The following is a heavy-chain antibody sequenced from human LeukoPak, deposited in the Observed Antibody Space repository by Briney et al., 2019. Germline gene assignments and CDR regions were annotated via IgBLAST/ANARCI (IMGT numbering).Heavy chain of an antibody. D-gene: IGHD3-22*01. CDR1: GFTFSSYA. V-gene: IGHV3-23*01. Sequence: PGGSLRLSCAASGFTFSSYAMSWVRQAPGKGLEWVSAISGSGGSTYYADSVRGRFTISRDNSMNTLHLQMNSLRAEDTAVYYCASVPFVVIIGEYFQHWGQGTLVAVSP. CDR2: ISGSGGST. CDR3: ASVPFVVIIGEYFQH. J-gene: IGHJ1*01.